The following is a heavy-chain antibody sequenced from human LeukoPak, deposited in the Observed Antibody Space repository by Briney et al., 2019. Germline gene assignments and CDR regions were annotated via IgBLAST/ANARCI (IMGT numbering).Heavy chain of an antibody. V-gene: IGHV3-53*01. Sequence: GGSLRLSCAVSGFSVRTTYMSWVRQAPGKGLEWVSVIYTGGGTDHADSVKGRFTISRDNSKNTLSLQMNSLRAEDTAIYYCAKVARERQQLVRSYDYWGQGTLVTVSS. D-gene: IGHD6-13*01. J-gene: IGHJ4*02. CDR2: IYTGGGT. CDR3: AKVARERQQLVRSYDY. CDR1: GFSVRTTY.